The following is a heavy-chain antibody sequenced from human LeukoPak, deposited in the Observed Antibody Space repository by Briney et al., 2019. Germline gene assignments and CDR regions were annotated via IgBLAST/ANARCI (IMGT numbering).Heavy chain of an antibody. D-gene: IGHD6-19*01. CDR2: ISYDGSNK. CDR1: GFTFSSYA. Sequence: GGSLRLSCAASGFTFSSYAMHWVRQAPGKGLEWVAVISYDGSNKYYADSVKGRFTISRDNSKNTLYLQMNSLRAEDTAVYYCFCGWYFGEVDYWGQGTLVTVSS. J-gene: IGHJ4*02. V-gene: IGHV3-30*04. CDR3: FCGWYFGEVDY.